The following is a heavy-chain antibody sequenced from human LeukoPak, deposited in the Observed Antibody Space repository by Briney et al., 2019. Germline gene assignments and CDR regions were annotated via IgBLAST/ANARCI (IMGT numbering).Heavy chain of an antibody. D-gene: IGHD1-7*01. CDR3: ARDDNWNYDFDY. V-gene: IGHV4-39*07. Sequence: PSETLSLTCTVSGGSISSSSYYWGWIRQPPGKGLEWIGSIYYSGSTYYNPSLKSRVTISVDTSKNQFSLKLSSVTAADTAVYYCARDDNWNYDFDYWGQGTLVTVSS. CDR2: IYYSGST. CDR1: GGSISSSSYY. J-gene: IGHJ4*02.